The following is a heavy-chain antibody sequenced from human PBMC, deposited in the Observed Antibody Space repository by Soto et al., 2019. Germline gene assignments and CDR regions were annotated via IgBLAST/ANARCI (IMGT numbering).Heavy chain of an antibody. V-gene: IGHV3-21*01. D-gene: IGHD6-6*01. CDR1: GFTFSSYS. J-gene: IGHJ5*02. Sequence: GGSLRLSCAASGFTFSSYSMNWVRQAPGKGLEWVSSISSSSSYIYYADSVKGRFTVSRDNAKNSIYLQMNSQRAEDPAVYDCARGRGSSSSFWFDPWGQGTLVTVSS. CDR2: ISSSSSYI. CDR3: ARGRGSSSSFWFDP.